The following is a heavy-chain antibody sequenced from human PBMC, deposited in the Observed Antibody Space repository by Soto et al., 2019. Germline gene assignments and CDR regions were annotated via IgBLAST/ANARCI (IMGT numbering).Heavy chain of an antibody. CDR2: IYYSGST. Sequence: QLQLQESGPGLVKPSETLSLTCTVSGGSISSSSYYWGWIRQPPGKGLEWIGSIYYSGSTYYNPSLKSRVTISVDTSKNQFSLKLSSVTAADTAVYYCARRGRITIFGVVMTTPYFDYWGQGTLVTVSS. D-gene: IGHD3-3*01. J-gene: IGHJ4*02. V-gene: IGHV4-39*01. CDR1: GGSISSSSYY. CDR3: ARRGRITIFGVVMTTPYFDY.